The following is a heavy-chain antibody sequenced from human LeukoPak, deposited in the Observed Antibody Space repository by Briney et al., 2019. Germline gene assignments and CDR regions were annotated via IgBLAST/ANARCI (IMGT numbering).Heavy chain of an antibody. D-gene: IGHD6-19*01. CDR1: GGTFSSYA. Sequence: GASVKVSCKASGGTFSSYAISWVRQAPGQGLEWMGRIIPIFGTANYAQKFQGRVTITTDESTSTAYMELSSLRSGDTAVYYCARDPSSGWYLEYYFDYWGQGTLVTVSS. CDR2: IIPIFGTA. V-gene: IGHV1-69*05. CDR3: ARDPSSGWYLEYYFDY. J-gene: IGHJ4*02.